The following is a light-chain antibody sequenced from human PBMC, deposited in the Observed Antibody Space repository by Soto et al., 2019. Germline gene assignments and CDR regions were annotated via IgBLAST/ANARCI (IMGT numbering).Light chain of an antibody. CDR1: QSVGSSY. Sequence: EIVLTQSPGTLSMSPGERATLSCRASQSVGSSYLAWYQQKPGQAPRLLIYGASNRAAGIPDRFGGSGSGTHFTLTISRLEPEDFAVYYCQQYDDSPGTFGQGTKVDIK. CDR2: GAS. J-gene: IGKJ1*01. V-gene: IGKV3-20*01. CDR3: QQYDDSPGT.